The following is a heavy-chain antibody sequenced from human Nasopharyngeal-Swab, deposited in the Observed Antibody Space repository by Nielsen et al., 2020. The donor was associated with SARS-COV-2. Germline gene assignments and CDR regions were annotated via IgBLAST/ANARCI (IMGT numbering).Heavy chain of an antibody. D-gene: IGHD6-19*01. V-gene: IGHV4-39*01. CDR3: ARPLYSSDWYPGY. Sequence: SETLSLTCTVPGGSISSSSYYWGWLRQPPGKGLEWIGSIYYSGSTYYNPSLKSRVTISVDTPKNKFSVKVGSVTAADTAVYYCARPLYSSDWYPGYWGQGTLVTVSS. CDR2: IYYSGST. J-gene: IGHJ4*01. CDR1: GGSISSSSYY.